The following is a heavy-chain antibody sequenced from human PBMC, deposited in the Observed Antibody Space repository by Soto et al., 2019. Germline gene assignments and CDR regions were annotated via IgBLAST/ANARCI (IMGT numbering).Heavy chain of an antibody. J-gene: IGHJ4*02. D-gene: IGHD7-27*01. CDR1: GFIFSNYG. V-gene: IGHV3-30*03. Sequence: QVQLVESGGGVVQPGTSLTLSCATSGFIFSNYGMQWVRQAPGRGLEWVAVISHEGSLKYYADSVQGRFNLSRDSSKNTLYPKLNSLRTEDTALYYCAREGKVRHSGTGGLDYWGQGTLVSVSS. CDR3: AREGKVRHSGTGGLDY. CDR2: ISHEGSLK.